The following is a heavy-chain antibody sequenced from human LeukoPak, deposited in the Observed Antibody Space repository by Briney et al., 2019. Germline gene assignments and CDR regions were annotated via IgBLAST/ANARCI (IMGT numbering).Heavy chain of an antibody. V-gene: IGHV1-69*13. D-gene: IGHD3-16*01. CDR2: IIPIFGTA. Sequence: SVKVSCKASGGTFSSYAISWVRQAPGQGLEWMGGIIPIFGTANYAQKFQGRVTITADESTSTAYMELSSLRSEDTAVYYCARASREFGGDAPPSEWGQGTLVTVSS. CDR1: GGTFSSYA. J-gene: IGHJ4*02. CDR3: ARASREFGGDAPPSE.